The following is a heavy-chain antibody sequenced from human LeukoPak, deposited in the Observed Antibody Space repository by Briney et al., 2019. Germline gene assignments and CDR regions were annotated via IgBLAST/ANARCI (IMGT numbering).Heavy chain of an antibody. CDR1: GFTFSTYW. Sequence: GGSLRLSCAASGFTFSTYWMHWVRQAPGKGLVWVSRINTDGSSTSYADSVKGRFTISRDNAKNTLYLQMNSLRAEDTAVYYCTGDYGDSGFDPWGQGTLVTVSS. CDR2: INTDGSST. J-gene: IGHJ5*02. CDR3: TGDYGDSGFDP. D-gene: IGHD4-17*01. V-gene: IGHV3-74*01.